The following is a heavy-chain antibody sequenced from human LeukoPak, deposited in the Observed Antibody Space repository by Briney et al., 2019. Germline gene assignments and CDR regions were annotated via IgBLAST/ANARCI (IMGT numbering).Heavy chain of an antibody. CDR3: ARDNWVDC. CDR2: IDTGSTTM. Sequence: GGSLRLSRAASGLTFSKYSMTWVRQAPGKGLEWVSFIDTGSTTMYYTDSVKGRFTISRDNAKNSLYLQMDSLKVEDTAIYYCARDNWVDCWGQGTLVTVSS. V-gene: IGHV3-48*04. J-gene: IGHJ5*01. CDR1: GLTFSKYS.